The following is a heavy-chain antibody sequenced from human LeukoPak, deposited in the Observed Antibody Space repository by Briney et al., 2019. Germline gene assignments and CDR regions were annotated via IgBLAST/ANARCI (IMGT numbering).Heavy chain of an antibody. V-gene: IGHV4-39*01. Sequence: SETLSLPRTVSGGSISSSSYYWRWIRQPPGKGLEWIASIYYSGITYYSPSLKSRVTISVDTSKNQFSLKLSSVTAADTAVYYCARQPIVVVIAPFDYWGQGTLVTVSS. CDR3: ARQPIVVVIAPFDY. D-gene: IGHD3-22*01. CDR1: GGSISSSSYY. CDR2: IYYSGIT. J-gene: IGHJ4*02.